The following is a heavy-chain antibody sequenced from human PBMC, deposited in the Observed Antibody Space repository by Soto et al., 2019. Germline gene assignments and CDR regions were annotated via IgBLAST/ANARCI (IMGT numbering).Heavy chain of an antibody. CDR1: GGSISSGSYY. J-gene: IGHJ5*02. CDR2: IYYSGSS. CDR3: ARGHYDSTEILNWFDP. Sequence: KPSETLSLTCTVSGGSISSGSYYWSWIRQHPGKGLEWIGYIYYSGSSYYNPSLKSRVTISVDTSKNQFSLKLSSVTAADTAVYYCARGHYDSTEILNWFDPWGQGTLVTVSS. V-gene: IGHV4-31*03. D-gene: IGHD3-22*01.